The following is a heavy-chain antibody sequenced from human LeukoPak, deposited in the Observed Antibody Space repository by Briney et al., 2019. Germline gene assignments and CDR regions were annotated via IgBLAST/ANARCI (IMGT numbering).Heavy chain of an antibody. Sequence: PSETLSLTCTVSGGSISPHSWSWIRQPPGKGLESVGFIYNSGGSDYNPSLNSRLTMSVDTSKNQLSLKLRSVTAADTAVYYCARLSHIAAAGSYSYHALDVWGQGALVTVSS. CDR1: GGSISPHS. V-gene: IGHV4-59*08. CDR2: IYNSGGS. J-gene: IGHJ4*02. D-gene: IGHD6-13*01. CDR3: ARLSHIAAAGSYSYHALDV.